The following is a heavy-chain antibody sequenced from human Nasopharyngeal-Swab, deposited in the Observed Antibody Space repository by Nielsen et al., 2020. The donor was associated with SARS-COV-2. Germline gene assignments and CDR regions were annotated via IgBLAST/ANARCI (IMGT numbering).Heavy chain of an antibody. J-gene: IGHJ6*03. CDR1: GLTFSSND. CDR3: VKGMPQSGGMDV. V-gene: IGHV3-13*01. CDR2: IGAAGGT. Sequence: GRSLRLSCAASGLTFSSNDMHCVRPPRGKGLEWVSAIGAAGGTYYPDSVKGRFTISRENAKNSLYLQMNSLRAEDTAIYYCVKGMPQSGGMDVWGKGTTVRVSS. D-gene: IGHD2-2*01.